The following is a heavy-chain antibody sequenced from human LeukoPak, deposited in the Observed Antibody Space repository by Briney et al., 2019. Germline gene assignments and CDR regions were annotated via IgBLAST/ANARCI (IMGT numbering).Heavy chain of an antibody. CDR3: ARGGGVVVTAAHFDY. Sequence: PSETLSLTCTVSGGSISSYYWSWIRQPPGRGLEWIGYIYYSGSTNYNPSLKSRVTISVDTSKNQFSLKLSSVTAADTAVYYCARGGGVVVTAAHFDYWGRGTLVTVSS. J-gene: IGHJ4*02. D-gene: IGHD2-21*02. CDR1: GGSISSYY. CDR2: IYYSGST. V-gene: IGHV4-59*01.